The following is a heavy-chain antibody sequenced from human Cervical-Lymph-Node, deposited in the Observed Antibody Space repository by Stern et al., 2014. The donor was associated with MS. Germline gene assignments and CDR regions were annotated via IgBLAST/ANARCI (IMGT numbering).Heavy chain of an antibody. Sequence: VQLGESGPGLVKPSETLSLTCTVSGGSISSYYWSWIRQPPGKGLEWIGYIYYSGSTNYNPSLKSRVTISVDTSKNQFSLKLSSVTAADTAVYYCARANLFYDSSGYFNYWGQGTLVTVSS. V-gene: IGHV4-59*01. CDR2: IYYSGST. D-gene: IGHD3-22*01. CDR3: ARANLFYDSSGYFNY. CDR1: GGSISSYY. J-gene: IGHJ4*02.